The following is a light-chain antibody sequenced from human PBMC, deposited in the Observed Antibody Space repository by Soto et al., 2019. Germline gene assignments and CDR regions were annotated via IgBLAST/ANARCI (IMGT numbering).Light chain of an antibody. V-gene: IGKV3-11*01. J-gene: IGKJ1*01. CDR1: QSVRSY. CDR2: DAS. Sequence: EFVLTQSPATLSLSPGERATLSCRASQSVRSYFAWYQSKAGQPTWLLIYDASNRATGIPPRCSGSGSGTDFTLTISSLEPEDFAVYYCQRRSNWPLTFGQGTKVDLK. CDR3: QRRSNWPLT.